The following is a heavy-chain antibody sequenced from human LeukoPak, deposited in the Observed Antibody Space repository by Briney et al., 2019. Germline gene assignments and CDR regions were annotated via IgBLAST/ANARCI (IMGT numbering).Heavy chain of an antibody. CDR1: RYTFTGYY. Sequence: ASVKVSCKASRYTFTGYYMHWVRQAPGQGLEWMGWINPNSGGTNYAQKFQGWVTMTRDTSISTAYMELSRLRSEDTAVYYCASCYYDSSGYSPWDYWGQGTLATVSS. V-gene: IGHV1-2*04. D-gene: IGHD3-22*01. CDR3: ASCYYDSSGYSPWDY. J-gene: IGHJ4*02. CDR2: INPNSGGT.